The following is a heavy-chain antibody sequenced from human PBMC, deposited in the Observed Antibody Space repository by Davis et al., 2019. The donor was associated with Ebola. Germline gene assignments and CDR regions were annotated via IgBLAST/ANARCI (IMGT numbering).Heavy chain of an antibody. CDR2: ISSSSSTI. CDR1: GFTFSTHS. D-gene: IGHD3-10*01. V-gene: IGHV3-48*04. Sequence: GGSLRLSCAASGFTFSTHSLNWVRQAPGKGLEWVSSISSSSSTIYYADSVKGRFTISRDNAKNSLYLHMNSLRAEDTAVYYCTRDLYRSGDVAFDIWGQGTMVTVSS. J-gene: IGHJ3*02. CDR3: TRDLYRSGDVAFDI.